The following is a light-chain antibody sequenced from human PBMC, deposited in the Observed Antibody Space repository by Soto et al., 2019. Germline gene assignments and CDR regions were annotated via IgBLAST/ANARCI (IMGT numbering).Light chain of an antibody. Sequence: DIVMTQSPDSLAVSLGERATINCKSSQSVLYSSNNKNYLAWYQQKPGQPPKLLIYWASTRESGVPVRFSGSGSGTDFTLTISSLQAEDVAVYFCQQYYSTPLLTFGGGTKVEIK. J-gene: IGKJ4*01. V-gene: IGKV4-1*01. CDR3: QQYYSTPLLT. CDR1: QSVLYSSNNKNY. CDR2: WAS.